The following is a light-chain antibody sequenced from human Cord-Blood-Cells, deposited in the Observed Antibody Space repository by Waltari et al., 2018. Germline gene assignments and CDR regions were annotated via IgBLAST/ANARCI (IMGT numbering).Light chain of an antibody. Sequence: QSVLTQPPSVSAAPGQKVTISCSGSSSNIGNNYVSWYQHLPGTAPKLLIYENNXRXXGIPXRXXXXKSXXXXXXGITGLQTGDEADYYCGTWDSSLSAGVFGGGTKLTVL. CDR1: SSNIGNNY. V-gene: IGLV1-51*02. J-gene: IGLJ3*02. CDR2: ENN. CDR3: GTWDSSLSAGV.